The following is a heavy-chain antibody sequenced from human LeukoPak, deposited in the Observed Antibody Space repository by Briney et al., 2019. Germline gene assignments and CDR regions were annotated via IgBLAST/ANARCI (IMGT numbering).Heavy chain of an antibody. CDR2: ISSGSSTI. D-gene: IGHD6-13*01. CDR1: GFTFTTDS. Sequence: GGSLRLSCAASGFTFTTDSINWVRLAPGKGLEWVSYISSGSSTIYYADSVKGRFTISRDNAKNSLYLQMNSLRDEDTAVYYCAVSYCSTWGAFDYWGQGTLVTVSS. J-gene: IGHJ4*02. V-gene: IGHV3-48*02. CDR3: AVSYCSTWGAFDY.